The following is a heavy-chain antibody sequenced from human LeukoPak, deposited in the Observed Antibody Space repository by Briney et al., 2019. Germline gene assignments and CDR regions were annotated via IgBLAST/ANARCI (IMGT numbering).Heavy chain of an antibody. J-gene: IGHJ3*02. CDR2: LSHSGSS. CDR3: ARARYANAWYAFDI. V-gene: IGHV4-59*01. CDR1: GGSISSYY. Sequence: SETLSLTCSVSGGSISSYYWSWIRQPPGRGLEWIGYLSHSGSSDSNPSLKSRVTILVDTSKNQFSLKLTSVTAADTAVYYCARARYANAWYAFDIWGQGTMVTVSS. D-gene: IGHD2-2*01.